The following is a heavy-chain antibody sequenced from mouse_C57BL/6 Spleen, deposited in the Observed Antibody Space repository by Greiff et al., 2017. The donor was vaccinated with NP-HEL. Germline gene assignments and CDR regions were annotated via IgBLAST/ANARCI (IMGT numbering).Heavy chain of an antibody. J-gene: IGHJ2*01. CDR3: ARDGGFYGSSSFDY. V-gene: IGHV5-16*01. CDR2: INYDGSST. Sequence: DVQLVESEGGLVQPGSSMKLSCTASGFTFSDYYMAWVRQVPEKGLEWVANINYDGSSTYYLDSLKSRFIISRDNAKNILYLQMSSLKSEDTATYYCARDGGFYGSSSFDYWGQGTTLTVSS. CDR1: GFTFSDYY. D-gene: IGHD1-1*01.